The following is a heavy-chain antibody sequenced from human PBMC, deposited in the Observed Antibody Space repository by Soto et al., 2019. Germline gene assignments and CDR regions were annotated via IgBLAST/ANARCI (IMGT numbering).Heavy chain of an antibody. CDR2: IIPIFGTA. Sequence: SVKVSCKASGGTFSSYAISWVRQAPGQGLEWMGGIIPIFGTANYAQKFQGRVTITADESTSTAYMELSSLRSEDTAVYYCASPSSSWPKANYCYYYGMDVWGQGTTVTVSS. V-gene: IGHV1-69*13. D-gene: IGHD6-13*01. CDR1: GGTFSSYA. J-gene: IGHJ6*02. CDR3: ASPSSSWPKANYCYYYGMDV.